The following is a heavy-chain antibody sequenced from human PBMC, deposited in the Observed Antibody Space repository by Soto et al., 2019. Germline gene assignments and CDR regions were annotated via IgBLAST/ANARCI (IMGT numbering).Heavy chain of an antibody. Sequence: ASVKVSCKASGYTFTSYGMHWVRQAPGQRLEWMGWINAGNGNTKYSQKFQGRVTITRDTSASTAYMELSSLRSEDTAVYYCARGGVVPAAFDPWGQGTLVTVSS. V-gene: IGHV1-3*01. D-gene: IGHD2-2*01. CDR3: ARGGVVPAAFDP. CDR1: GYTFTSYG. J-gene: IGHJ5*02. CDR2: INAGNGNT.